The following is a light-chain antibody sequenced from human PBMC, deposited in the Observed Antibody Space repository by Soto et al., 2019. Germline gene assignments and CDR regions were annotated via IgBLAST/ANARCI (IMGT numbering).Light chain of an antibody. CDR3: QQYCSTRT. CDR2: WAS. CDR1: QSVLYSSNNKNY. Sequence: DIVMTQSPDSLAVSLGERATINCKSSQSVLYSSNNKNYLAWYQQKPGQPPKLLIYWASTRESGVPDRFSGSRSGTDFTLTISSLQAEDVAVYYCQQYCSTRTFGQGTKVDIK. V-gene: IGKV4-1*01. J-gene: IGKJ1*01.